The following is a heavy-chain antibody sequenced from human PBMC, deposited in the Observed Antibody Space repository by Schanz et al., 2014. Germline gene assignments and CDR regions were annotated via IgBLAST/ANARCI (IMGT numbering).Heavy chain of an antibody. CDR3: ARDRGYDFSFDP. Sequence: QVPLQESGPGLVKPSETLSLTCTVSGGSVSNNRYSWNWVRLPPGKGLEWIATLHYSGTTYYNPSLKSRVTISVDTPKNQFFLRLSSVTAADTAVYYCARDRGYDFSFDPWGQGTLVTVSS. V-gene: IGHV4-39*07. J-gene: IGHJ5*02. D-gene: IGHD3-3*01. CDR2: LHYSGTT. CDR1: GGSVSNNRYS.